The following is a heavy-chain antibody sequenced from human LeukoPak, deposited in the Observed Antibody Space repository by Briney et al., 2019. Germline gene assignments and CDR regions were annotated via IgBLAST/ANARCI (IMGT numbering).Heavy chain of an antibody. D-gene: IGHD2-15*01. J-gene: IGHJ6*02. Sequence: GRSLRLSCAASGFTFSNYGMHWVRQAPGKGLEWVAVISYDESDKYYADSVNGRFTISRDNSKNTLYLQMNRLRPEDTAVYYCAKGVVAATNAAYYGMDVWGQGTTVTVSS. CDR1: GFTFSNYG. V-gene: IGHV3-30*18. CDR3: AKGVVAATNAAYYGMDV. CDR2: ISYDESDK.